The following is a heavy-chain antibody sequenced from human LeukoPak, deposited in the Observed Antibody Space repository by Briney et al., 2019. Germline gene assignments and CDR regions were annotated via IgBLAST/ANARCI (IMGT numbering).Heavy chain of an antibody. CDR1: GYTFTSYG. J-gene: IGHJ6*03. D-gene: IGHD2-2*01. Sequence: ASVKVSCKASGYTFTSYGISWVRQAPGQGLEWMGWISAYNGNTNYAQKLQGRVTITTDTSTSTAYMELRSLRSDDTAVYYCARARTFLLYCTSTSCPDHYYMDVWGKGTTVTVSS. CDR2: ISAYNGNT. CDR3: ARARTFLLYCTSTSCPDHYYMDV. V-gene: IGHV1-18*01.